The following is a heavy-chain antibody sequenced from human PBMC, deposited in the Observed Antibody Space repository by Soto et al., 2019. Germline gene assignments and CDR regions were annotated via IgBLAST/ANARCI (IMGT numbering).Heavy chain of an antibody. Sequence: GESLKISCKGSGYSFTSYWIGWVRQMPGKGLEWMGIIYPGDSDTRYSPSFQGQVTISADKSISTAYLQWSSLKASDTAMYYCERGDIYYYDSSGYFFDYWGQGTLVT. J-gene: IGHJ4*02. CDR2: IYPGDSDT. D-gene: IGHD3-22*01. CDR3: ERGDIYYYDSSGYFFDY. CDR1: GYSFTSYW. V-gene: IGHV5-51*01.